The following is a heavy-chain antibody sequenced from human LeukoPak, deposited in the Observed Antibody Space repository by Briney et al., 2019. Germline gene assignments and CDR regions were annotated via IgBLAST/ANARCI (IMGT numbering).Heavy chain of an antibody. CDR2: IYPADSDI. V-gene: IGHV5-51*01. CDR3: ARSLTAAAGDY. Sequence: SGESLKISCKGSGYRFTSYWIGWVRQIPGKGLEWMAIIYPADSDIRYSPSFQGQVTISADKSISTAYLQWSSLKASDTAMYYCARSLTAAAGDYWGQGTLVTVSS. CDR1: GYRFTSYW. D-gene: IGHD6-25*01. J-gene: IGHJ4*02.